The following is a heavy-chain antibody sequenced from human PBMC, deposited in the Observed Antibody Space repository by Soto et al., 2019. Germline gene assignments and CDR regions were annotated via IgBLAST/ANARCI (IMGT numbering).Heavy chain of an antibody. CDR1: GYNLTNIW. V-gene: IGHV5-10-1*01. CDR2: SDPGESVT. Sequence: PGESLKISCKGSGYNLTNIWLPCVSQMPWKCLDWMVRSDPGESVTTYNPSFQGHVTMSADHPINAAYLQWGSLKASDTAMYYCASGGDASGHHAFNAWGLGTMVTV. D-gene: IGHD1-26*01. CDR3: ASGGDASGHHAFNA. J-gene: IGHJ3*01.